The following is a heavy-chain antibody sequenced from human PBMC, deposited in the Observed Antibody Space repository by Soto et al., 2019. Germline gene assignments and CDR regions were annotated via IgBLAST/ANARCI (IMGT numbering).Heavy chain of an antibody. CDR3: ARVLTMWRTLDY. V-gene: IGHV3-53*01. Sequence: WWSLRLSCSASGFTVSSNYMSWFRQAPGKGLEWVSVIYSGGSTYYADSVKGRFTISRDNSKNTLYLQMNSLRAEDTAVYYCARVLTMWRTLDYWGQGTLVTVSS. J-gene: IGHJ4*02. CDR1: GFTVSSNY. CDR2: IYSGGST. D-gene: IGHD3-10*02.